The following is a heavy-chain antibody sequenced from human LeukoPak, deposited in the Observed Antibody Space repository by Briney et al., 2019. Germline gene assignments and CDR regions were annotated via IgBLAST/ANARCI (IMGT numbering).Heavy chain of an antibody. V-gene: IGHV3-48*04. CDR3: ARGLYTVVEDSGYRYDAFDI. J-gene: IGHJ3*02. CDR2: ISSSSSTI. CDR1: GFTFSSYS. D-gene: IGHD3-22*01. Sequence: GGSLRLSCAASGFTFSSYSMNWVRQAPGKGLEWVSYISSSSSTIYYADSVKGRFTISRDNAKNSLYLQMNSLRAEDTAVYYCARGLYTVVEDSGYRYDAFDIWGQGTMVTVSS.